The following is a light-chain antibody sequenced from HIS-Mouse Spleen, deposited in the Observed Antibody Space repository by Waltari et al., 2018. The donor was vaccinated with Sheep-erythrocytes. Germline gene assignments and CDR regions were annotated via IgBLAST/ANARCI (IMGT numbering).Light chain of an antibody. CDR3: CSYAGSYNHV. CDR1: SSDVGGYNY. V-gene: IGLV2-11*01. CDR2: DVS. J-gene: IGLJ1*01. Sequence: QSALTQPASVSRSPGQSVTISCTGTSSDVGGYNYVSWYQQHPGKAPKLMIYDVSKRPSGVPDRFSGSKSGNTASLTISGLQAEDEADYYCCSYAGSYNHVFATGTKVTVL.